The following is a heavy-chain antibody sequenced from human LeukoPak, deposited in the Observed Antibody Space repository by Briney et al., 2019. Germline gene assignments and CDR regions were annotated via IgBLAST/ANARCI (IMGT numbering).Heavy chain of an antibody. Sequence: GGSLRLSCAASGFTFSDYAMSWVRQAPGKGLEWVSNIRGSGDSTYYADSVKGRFTISRDNSKNTLYLQMNSLRAEDTAVYYCARDARDGYGGNPFDYWGQGTLVTVSS. J-gene: IGHJ4*02. CDR2: IRGSGDST. V-gene: IGHV3-23*01. D-gene: IGHD4-23*01. CDR3: ARDARDGYGGNPFDY. CDR1: GFTFSDYA.